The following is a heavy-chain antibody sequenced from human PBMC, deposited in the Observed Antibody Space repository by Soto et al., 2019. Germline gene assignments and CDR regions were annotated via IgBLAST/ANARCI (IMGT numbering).Heavy chain of an antibody. CDR2: MYYSGST. J-gene: IGHJ6*03. V-gene: IGHV4-39*01. CDR3: ARIKIVGILTYYMDV. Sequence: QLQLQESGPGLVKPSETLSLSCTVSGDSISTSSSYYWGWIRQPPGKGLEWIANMYYSGSTYYNPSLKSRVTISLETSKNQFSRKLNSVTAADTAVYYCARIKIVGILTYYMDVWGKGTTVTVSS. D-gene: IGHD3-3*01. CDR1: GDSISTSSSYY.